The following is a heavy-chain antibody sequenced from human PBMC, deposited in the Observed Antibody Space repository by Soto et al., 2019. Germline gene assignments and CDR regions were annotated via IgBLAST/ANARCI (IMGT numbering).Heavy chain of an antibody. Sequence: QVQLVQSGGGLVKPGGSLRLSCTASGFSFSDYYMNWIRQPPGKGLEWVSYISSTESTRFYADSVEGRFTISRDNAKNSLYLQMNNLRDEDTAVYYCARDRIAVADNGMDVWGQGTMVTVSS. CDR1: GFSFSDYY. V-gene: IGHV3-11*01. CDR3: ARDRIAVADNGMDV. J-gene: IGHJ6*02. CDR2: ISSTESTR. D-gene: IGHD6-19*01.